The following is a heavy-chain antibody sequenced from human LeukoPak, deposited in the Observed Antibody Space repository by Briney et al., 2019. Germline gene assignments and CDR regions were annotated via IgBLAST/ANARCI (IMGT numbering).Heavy chain of an antibody. CDR1: GFTFSAYG. V-gene: IGHV3-23*01. D-gene: IGHD3-10*01. CDR3: ARFGASGEY. J-gene: IGHJ4*02. CDR2: ISANGSIT. Sequence: SGGSLRLSCAASGFTFSAYGMSWVRQAPGQGLEWVSGISANGSITFYARSVRGRFTISRDNPQNTLYLQMNSLRAEDSALYYCARFGASGEYWGQGTLVTVSS.